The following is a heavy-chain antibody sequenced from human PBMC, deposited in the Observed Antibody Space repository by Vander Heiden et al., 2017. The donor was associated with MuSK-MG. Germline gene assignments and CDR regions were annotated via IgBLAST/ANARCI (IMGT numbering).Heavy chain of an antibody. CDR2: ISYDGSNK. J-gene: IGHJ6*02. V-gene: IGHV3-30*04. Sequence: QVQLVESGGGVVQPGRSLRLSCAASGFTFSSYAMHWVRQAPGKGLEWVAVISYDGSNKYYPDSVKGRFTISRDNSKNTLYLQMNRLRAEDTAVYYCAREPTGYYYYGMDVWGQGTTVTVSS. CDR3: AREPTGYYYYGMDV. CDR1: GFTFSSYA.